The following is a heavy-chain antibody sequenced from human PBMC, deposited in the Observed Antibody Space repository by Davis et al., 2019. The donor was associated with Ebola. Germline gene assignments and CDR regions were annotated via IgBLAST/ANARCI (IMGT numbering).Heavy chain of an antibody. CDR3: ARVDYDFWSGYASGNWFDP. Sequence: SETLSLTCTVSGGSISSSSCYWSWIRQPPGKGLEWIGYIYYSGSTNYNPSLKSRVTISVDTSKNQFSLKLSSVTAADTAVYYCARVDYDFWSGYASGNWFDPWGQGTLVTVSS. D-gene: IGHD3-3*01. J-gene: IGHJ5*02. V-gene: IGHV4-61*01. CDR1: GGSISSSSCY. CDR2: IYYSGST.